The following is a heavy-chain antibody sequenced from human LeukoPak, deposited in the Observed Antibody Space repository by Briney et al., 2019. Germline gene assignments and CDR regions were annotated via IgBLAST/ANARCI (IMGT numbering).Heavy chain of an antibody. Sequence: SETLSLTCTVSGGSISSSSYYWGWIRQPPGKGLEWIGSIYYSGSTYYNPSLKSRVTISVDTSNNQFSLKLSSVTAADTAVYYCARDSRFTYYDSSGYYSWFDPWGQGTLVTVSS. V-gene: IGHV4-39*07. D-gene: IGHD3-22*01. J-gene: IGHJ5*02. CDR1: GGSISSSSYY. CDR3: ARDSRFTYYDSSGYYSWFDP. CDR2: IYYSGST.